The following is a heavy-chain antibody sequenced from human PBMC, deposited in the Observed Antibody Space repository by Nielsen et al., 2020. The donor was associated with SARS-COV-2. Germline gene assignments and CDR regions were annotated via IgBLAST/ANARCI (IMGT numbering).Heavy chain of an antibody. D-gene: IGHD6-6*01. CDR3: ARDRASSSFLTRPDY. J-gene: IGHJ4*02. CDR2: INPNSGGT. V-gene: IGHV1-2*06. Sequence: ASVKVSCKASGYTFTGYYMHWVRQAPGQGLEWMGRINPNSGGTNYAQKFQGRVTMTRDTSISTAYMELSRLRSDDTAVYYCARDRASSSFLTRPDYWGQGTLVTVSS. CDR1: GYTFTGYY.